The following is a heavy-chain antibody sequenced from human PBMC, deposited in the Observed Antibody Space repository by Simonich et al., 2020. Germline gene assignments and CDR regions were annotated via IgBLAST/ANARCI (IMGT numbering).Heavy chain of an antibody. V-gene: IGHV1-2*06. D-gene: IGHD6-6*01. Sequence: QVQLVQSGAEVKKPGASVKVSCKASGYTFTGYYMHWVRKAPGQGLERKGQINPNRGGTNYEQKFKGRVTMTRDTSISTAYMERSRLRSDDTAVYYCATGIAARYYYYGMDVWGQGTTVTVSS. CDR1: GYTFTGYY. J-gene: IGHJ6*02. CDR2: INPNRGGT. CDR3: ATGIAARYYYYGMDV.